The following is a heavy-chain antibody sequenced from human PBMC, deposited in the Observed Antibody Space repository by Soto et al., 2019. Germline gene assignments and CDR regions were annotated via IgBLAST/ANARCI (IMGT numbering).Heavy chain of an antibody. Sequence: QVQLRESGPGLVMPSQTLSLTCTVSGDSISSGNKYWSWIRQPPGKGLEWIGYIFSSGTTYYNPSLKSRLTTSLDASQNQFSQKLNSLTDADAAVYFCARVPSPFDYYYAMDVWGQGTTVTVSS. V-gene: IGHV4-30-4*01. CDR1: GDSISSGNKY. J-gene: IGHJ6*02. CDR3: ARVPSPFDYYYAMDV. D-gene: IGHD3-16*01. CDR2: IFSSGTT.